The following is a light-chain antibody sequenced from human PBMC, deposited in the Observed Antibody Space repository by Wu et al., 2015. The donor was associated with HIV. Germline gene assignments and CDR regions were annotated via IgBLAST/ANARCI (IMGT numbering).Light chain of an antibody. CDR2: DAS. CDR3: QHRNKFPLT. J-gene: IGKJ4*01. Sequence: EIVLTQSPATLSLSPGERATLSCRASDSVVDYVAWFQLKPGQAPRLLIYDASNRATGVPARFSGSGSGTDFTLTISSLEPEDSAVYYCQHRNKFPLTFGGGTKVEL. CDR1: DSVVDY. V-gene: IGKV3-11*01.